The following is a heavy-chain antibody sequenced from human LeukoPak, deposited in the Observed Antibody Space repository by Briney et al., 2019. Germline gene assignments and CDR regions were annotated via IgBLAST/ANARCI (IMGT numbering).Heavy chain of an antibody. Sequence: ASVKVSCKASGYSFTPYPINWVRQAPGQGLEWMGYINTNSGNPTYAQGFTGRFVFSLDASVSTTYMEIYSLRADDTAVYYCARGALLWFGAKMEYYFDYWGQGTPLTVSS. CDR2: INTNSGNP. CDR3: ARGALLWFGAKMEYYFDY. CDR1: GYSFTPYP. D-gene: IGHD3-10*01. J-gene: IGHJ4*02. V-gene: IGHV7-4-1*01.